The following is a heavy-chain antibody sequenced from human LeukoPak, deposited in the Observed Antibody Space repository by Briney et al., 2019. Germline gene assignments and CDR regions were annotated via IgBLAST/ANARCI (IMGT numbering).Heavy chain of an antibody. Sequence: GESLKISCKGSGYTFTTYWIGWVRQMPGKGLEWMGIIYPGDSDTRYSPSFQGQVIISADKSISTAYLQWSSLKASDTAMYYCARLSASSTYFDAFDIWGQGTMVIVSS. D-gene: IGHD6-13*01. CDR3: ARLSASSTYFDAFDI. CDR2: IYPGDSDT. J-gene: IGHJ3*02. CDR1: GYTFTTYW. V-gene: IGHV5-51*01.